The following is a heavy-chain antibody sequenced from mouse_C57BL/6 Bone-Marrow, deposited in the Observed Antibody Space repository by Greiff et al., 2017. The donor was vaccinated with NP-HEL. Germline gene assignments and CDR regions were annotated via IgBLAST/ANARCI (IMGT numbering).Heavy chain of an antibody. CDR2: IRNKANGYTI. CDR3: ARAIYYDYADDPFYGMDY. CDR1: GFTFPDYY. D-gene: IGHD2-4*01. J-gene: IGHJ4*01. Sequence: EVKLVESGGGLVQPGGSLSLSCAASGFTFPDYYMSWVRQPPGKALEWVGFIRNKANGYTIEYSASVKGRFTISRDNSQSILYLQMNALRAEDRATYYCARAIYYDYADDPFYGMDYWGQGTSVTVSS. V-gene: IGHV7-3*01.